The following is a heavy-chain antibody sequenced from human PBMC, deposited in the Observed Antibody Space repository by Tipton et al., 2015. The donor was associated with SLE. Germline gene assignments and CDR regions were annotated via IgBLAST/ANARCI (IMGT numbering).Heavy chain of an antibody. CDR2: IYYSGST. V-gene: IGHV4-59*08. Sequence: TLSLTCTVSGGSFSSHYWSWIRQPPGKGLEWIGYIYYSGSTNYTPSLKSRVTISVDTSKNQFSLRLSSVTAADTALYYCARHEWVVTSSPFDYWGQGTLVTVSS. J-gene: IGHJ4*02. CDR3: ARHEWVVTSSPFDY. CDR1: GGSFSSHY. D-gene: IGHD6-6*01.